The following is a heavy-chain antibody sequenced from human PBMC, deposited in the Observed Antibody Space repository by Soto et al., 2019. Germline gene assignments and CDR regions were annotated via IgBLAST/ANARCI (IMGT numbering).Heavy chain of an antibody. CDR1: GYTLTCYS. CDR2: INAGNGNT. CDR3: ARDDFWSGYGAFDI. V-gene: IGHV1-3*01. Sequence: GAPVEVSFKASGYTLTCYSMHWGRQAPGQRLEWMGWINAGNGNTKYSQKFQGRVTITRDTSASTAYMELSSLRSEDTAVYYCARDDFWSGYGAFDIWGQGTMVTVSS. D-gene: IGHD3-3*01. J-gene: IGHJ3*02.